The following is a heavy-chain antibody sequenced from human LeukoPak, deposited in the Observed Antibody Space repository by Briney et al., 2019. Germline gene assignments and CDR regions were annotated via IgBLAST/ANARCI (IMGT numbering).Heavy chain of an antibody. D-gene: IGHD1-26*01. J-gene: IGHJ6*02. V-gene: IGHV4-59*08. CDR2: IYYSGST. CDR1: GASISSDY. CDR3: ARRSLVRTVGYYYGMDV. Sequence: SETLSLTCTVSGASISSDYWSWIRQPPGKGLEWIGYIYYSGSTNYNPSLKSRATISVDTSKKQFSLKLSSVTAADTAVHYCARRSLVRTVGYYYGMDVWGQGTTVTVSS.